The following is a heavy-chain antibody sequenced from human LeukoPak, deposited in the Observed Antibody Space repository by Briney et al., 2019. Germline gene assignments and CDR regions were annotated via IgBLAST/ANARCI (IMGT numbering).Heavy chain of an antibody. J-gene: IGHJ4*02. CDR3: AHKSEGQQLSDY. V-gene: IGHV2-5*02. Sequence: SGPTLVKPTQTLTLTCTFSGFSLSTSGVGVGRIRQPPGKALEWLALIYWDDDKRYSPSLKSRLTITKDTSKNQVVLTMTNMGPVDTATYYCAHKSEGQQLSDYWGQGTLVTVSS. CDR2: IYWDDDK. D-gene: IGHD6-13*01. CDR1: GFSLSTSGVG.